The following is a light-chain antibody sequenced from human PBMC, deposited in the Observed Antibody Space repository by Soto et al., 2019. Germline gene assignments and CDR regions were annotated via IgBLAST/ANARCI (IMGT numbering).Light chain of an antibody. V-gene: IGLV1-47*01. CDR3: AAWDDSLSAFYV. J-gene: IGLJ1*01. CDR1: SSNIGSNY. CDR2: RNN. Sequence: QSVLTQPPSASGTPGQRVTISCSGSSSNIGSNYVYWYQQLPGTAPKLLIYRNNQWPSGVPDRFSGSKSGTSASLAISGLRSEDEADYYCAAWDDSLSAFYVFGTGTKVTVL.